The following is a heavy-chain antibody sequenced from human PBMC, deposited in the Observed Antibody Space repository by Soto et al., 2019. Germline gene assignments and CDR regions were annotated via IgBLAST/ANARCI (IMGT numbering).Heavy chain of an antibody. V-gene: IGHV3-64D*06. J-gene: IGHJ4*02. CDR3: VKQAHGLDGVAFDY. CDR2: VSTSGRST. Sequence: GGSLRLSCAASGFTFNTFGMHWVRQAPGKGLEAISAVSTSGRSTYYADSVKDRFTISRDNSKNTLFLQMGSLRTEDTAIYYCVKQAHGLDGVAFDYWGQGTQVTVSS. CDR1: GFTFNTFG. D-gene: IGHD2-15*01.